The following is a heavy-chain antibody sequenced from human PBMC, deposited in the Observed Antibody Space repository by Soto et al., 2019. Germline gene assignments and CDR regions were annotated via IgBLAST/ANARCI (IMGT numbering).Heavy chain of an antibody. V-gene: IGHV1-69*01. D-gene: IGHD3-22*01. Sequence: QVQLVQSGAEVKKPGSSVKVSCKASGGTFSSYAISWVRQAPGQGLEWMGGIIPIFGTANYAQKFQGRVTITADESTSTAYMELSSLRSEDTAVYYCARAIGDSSGYYDGSYYYYYGMDVWGQGTTVTVSS. CDR2: IIPIFGTA. J-gene: IGHJ6*02. CDR3: ARAIGDSSGYYDGSYYYYYGMDV. CDR1: GGTFSSYA.